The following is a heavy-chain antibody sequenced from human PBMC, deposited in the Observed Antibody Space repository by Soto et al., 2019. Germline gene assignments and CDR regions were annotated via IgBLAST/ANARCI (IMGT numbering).Heavy chain of an antibody. CDR1: GYTLTELS. CDR3: ATWKMRYSGSYFVFFDY. V-gene: IGHV1-24*01. J-gene: IGHJ4*02. CDR2: FDPEDGET. D-gene: IGHD1-26*01. Sequence: ASVKVSCKVSGYTLTELSMHWVRQAPGKGFVLMVGFDPEDGETIYAQKFQGRVTMTEDTSTDTAYMELSSPRSEDTAVYYCATWKMRYSGSYFVFFDYWGQGTLVTVSS.